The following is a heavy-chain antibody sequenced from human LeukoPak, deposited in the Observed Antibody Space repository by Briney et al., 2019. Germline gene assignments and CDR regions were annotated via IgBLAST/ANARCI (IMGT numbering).Heavy chain of an antibody. CDR3: ARANYYYYYMDA. Sequence: SETLSLTCAVYGGSFSGYYWSWIRQPPGKGLEWIGEINHSGSTNYNPSLKSRVTISVDTSKNQFSLKLSSVTAADTAVYYCARANYYYYYMDAWGKGTTVTVSS. CDR2: INHSGST. J-gene: IGHJ6*03. V-gene: IGHV4-34*01. CDR1: GGSFSGYY.